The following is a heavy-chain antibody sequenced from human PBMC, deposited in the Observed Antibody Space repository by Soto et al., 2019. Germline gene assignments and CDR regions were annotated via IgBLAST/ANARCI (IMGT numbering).Heavy chain of an antibody. CDR2: VYPDDSDT. CDR3: ARLGVGVTGAH. V-gene: IGHV5-51*01. CDR1: GYNFATSW. D-gene: IGHD2-21*01. J-gene: IGHJ4*02. Sequence: GESLKISCEGSGYNFATSWIGWVRQMPGKGLEWMGIVYPDDSDTKYSPSFQGRVTISADRFISTAYLQWTSVEASDSAMYYCARLGVGVTGAHWGQGTLVTVSS.